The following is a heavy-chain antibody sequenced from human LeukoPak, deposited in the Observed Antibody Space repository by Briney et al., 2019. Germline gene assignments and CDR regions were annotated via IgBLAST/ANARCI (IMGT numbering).Heavy chain of an antibody. D-gene: IGHD4-11*01. J-gene: IGHJ6*02. CDR1: GYTFTGYY. Sequence: ASVKVSCKASGYTFTGYYMHWVRQAPGQGLEWMGWISAYNGNTNYAQKLQGRVTMTTDTSTSTAYMELRSLRSDDTAVYYCARDVTVTHYYGMDVWGQGTTVTVSS. CDR2: ISAYNGNT. CDR3: ARDVTVTHYYGMDV. V-gene: IGHV1-18*04.